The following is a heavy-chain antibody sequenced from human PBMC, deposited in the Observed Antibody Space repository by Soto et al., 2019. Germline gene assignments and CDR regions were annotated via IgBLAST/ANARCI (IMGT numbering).Heavy chain of an antibody. D-gene: IGHD2-15*01. CDR1: GGSITSGDNY. CDR3: ARVGYCSGGSCPDDAFDI. J-gene: IGHJ3*02. V-gene: IGHV4-30-4*01. Sequence: PSETLSLTCTVSGGSITSGDNYWSWIRQPPGKGLEWIGYIYYSGHTYYNPSLKSRVTISVDRSKNQFSLKLSSVTAADTAVYYCARVGYCSGGSCPDDAFDIWGQGTMVTVSS. CDR2: IYYSGHT.